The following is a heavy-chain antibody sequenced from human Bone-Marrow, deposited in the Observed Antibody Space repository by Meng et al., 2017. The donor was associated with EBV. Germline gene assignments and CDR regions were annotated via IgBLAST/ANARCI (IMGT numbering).Heavy chain of an antibody. CDR1: GYTFTSYA. Sequence: VQLVQSGAEVKKPGASVKVSCKASGYTFTSYAMHWVRQAPGQRLEWMGWINVGNGDTKYSQKLQGRVTITRDTSASTAYMELRSLRSEDTAVYYCARDSSGDSRNFDPWGQGTLVPSPQ. CDR2: INVGNGDT. D-gene: IGHD3-22*01. CDR3: ARDSSGDSRNFDP. J-gene: IGHJ5*02. V-gene: IGHV1-3*01.